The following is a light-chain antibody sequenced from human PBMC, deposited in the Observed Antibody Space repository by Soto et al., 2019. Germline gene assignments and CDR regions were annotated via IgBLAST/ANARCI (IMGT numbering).Light chain of an antibody. V-gene: IGLV3-21*02. J-gene: IGLJ2*01. Sequence: SYELTQPPSVSEAPGQTATITCGGSNIGRKSVHWYQQQPGQAPVLVVYADSDRPSGIPERFSGSKSGNTAPLTITGVEAGDEDDYYCPVWDNTYHVVFGGGTQLTVL. CDR1: NIGRKS. CDR3: PVWDNTYHVV. CDR2: ADS.